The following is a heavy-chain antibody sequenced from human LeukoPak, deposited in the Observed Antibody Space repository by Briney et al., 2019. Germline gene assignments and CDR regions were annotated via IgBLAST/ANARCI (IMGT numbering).Heavy chain of an antibody. Sequence: GGSLRLSCAASGFTFSSYWMSWVCQAPGKGLEWVANIKQDGSEKYYVDSVKGRFTISRDNAKNSLYLQMNSLRAEDTAVYYCARDGTYYYDSSGYYLGYWGQGTLVTVSS. D-gene: IGHD3-22*01. CDR2: IKQDGSEK. J-gene: IGHJ4*02. V-gene: IGHV3-7*01. CDR1: GFTFSSYW. CDR3: ARDGTYYYDSSGYYLGY.